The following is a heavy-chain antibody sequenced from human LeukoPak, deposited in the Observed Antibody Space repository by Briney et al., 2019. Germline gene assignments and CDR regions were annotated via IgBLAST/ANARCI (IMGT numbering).Heavy chain of an antibody. Sequence: SETLSLTCAVYGGSFSGYYWSWIRQPPGKGLEWIGYIYYSGSTNYSPSLKSRVTISLDTSKNQFSLNLSSVTAADTAVYYCARHPVGGPYYFDSWGQGALVTVSS. J-gene: IGHJ4*02. V-gene: IGHV4-34*11. CDR3: ARHPVGGPYYFDS. D-gene: IGHD3-16*01. CDR1: GGSFSGYY. CDR2: IYYSGST.